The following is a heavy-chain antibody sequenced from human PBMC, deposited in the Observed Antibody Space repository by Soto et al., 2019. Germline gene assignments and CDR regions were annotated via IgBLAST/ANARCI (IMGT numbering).Heavy chain of an antibody. V-gene: IGHV3-13*01. CDR3: ARLGATDDAFDI. CDR1: GFTFSSYD. Sequence: QPGGSLRLSCAASGFTFSSYDMHWVRQATGKGLEWVSAIGTAGDTYYPGSVKGRFTISRENAKNSLYLQMNSLRAGDTAVYYCARLGATDDAFDIWGQGTMVTVSS. CDR2: IGTAGDT. D-gene: IGHD1-26*01. J-gene: IGHJ3*02.